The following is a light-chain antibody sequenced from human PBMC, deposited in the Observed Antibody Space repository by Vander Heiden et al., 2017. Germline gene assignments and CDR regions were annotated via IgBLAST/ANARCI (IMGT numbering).Light chain of an antibody. J-gene: IGLJ2*01. CDR3: QAWDTSTAWKV. V-gene: IGLV3-1*01. CDR2: QDS. Sequence: YELTQPPSVSVSPGQTASITCSGDKMGDKYACWYQQKPGQAPLVVIYQDSKRPSGIPERFSGSNSGNTATLTISGTQAMDEADYYCQAWDTSTAWKVFGGGTKLTVL. CDR1: KMGDKY.